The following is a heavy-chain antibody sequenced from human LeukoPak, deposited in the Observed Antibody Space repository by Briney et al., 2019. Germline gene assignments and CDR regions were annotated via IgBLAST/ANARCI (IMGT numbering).Heavy chain of an antibody. V-gene: IGHV5-51*01. Sequence: GESLKISCKASGYRVMDYWIGWVRQTPGKGLEWMGIIYFDDSDTRYSPPFDGQVIISGDKSTANAYLQWRSLKTSDTAIYYCGKRRLGRSLHSYDYWGQGTRVTVSS. CDR2: IYFDDSDT. CDR3: GKRRLGRSLHSYDY. J-gene: IGHJ4*02. CDR1: GYRVMDYW. D-gene: IGHD2-21*01.